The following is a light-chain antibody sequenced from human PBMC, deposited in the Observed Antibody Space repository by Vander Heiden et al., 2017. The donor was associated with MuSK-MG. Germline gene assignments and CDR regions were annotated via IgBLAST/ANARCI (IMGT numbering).Light chain of an antibody. CDR1: SSNIRIET. CDR2: SYN. V-gene: IGLV1-44*01. Sequence: QSVLTQPPSASWTPGQRVTISCSGRSSNIRIETVICYQQLPGTAPKLLIYSYNQRPAGVPDRFSGSKCGTSASLTTSGLHAEEEADYYCAAEDGSLNGLVFGGGTKLTVL. CDR3: AAEDGSLNGLV. J-gene: IGLJ2*01.